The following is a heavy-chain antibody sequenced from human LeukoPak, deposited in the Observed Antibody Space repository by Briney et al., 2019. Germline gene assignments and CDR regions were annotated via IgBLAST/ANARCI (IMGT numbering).Heavy chain of an antibody. CDR3: ARDDVGYSGYYYYMDV. D-gene: IGHD2-15*01. CDR1: DGSISSYY. J-gene: IGHJ6*03. CDR2: IYYSGST. V-gene: IGHV4-59*01. Sequence: SETLSLTCTVSDGSISSYYWSWIRQPPGKGLEWIGYIYYSGSTNCNPSLKSRVTISVDTSKNQFSLKLSSVTAADTAVYYCARDDVGYSGYYYYMDVWGKGTTVTVSS.